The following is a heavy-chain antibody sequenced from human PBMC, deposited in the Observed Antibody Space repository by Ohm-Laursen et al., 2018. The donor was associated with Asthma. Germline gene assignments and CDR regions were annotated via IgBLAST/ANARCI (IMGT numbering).Heavy chain of an antibody. CDR1: GFSVSRHF. V-gene: IGHV3-53*01. CDR3: ARIGPEWELPGREYSLHH. J-gene: IGHJ1*01. CDR2: IYPGGAT. D-gene: IGHD1-26*01. Sequence: SLRLSCAASGFSVSRHFMNWIRQGPEKGLEWVSDIYPGGATFYADSVKGRFTISRDDSKNTLNLQMGGLRVDDTALYYCARIGPEWELPGREYSLHHWGEGTLVTVSS.